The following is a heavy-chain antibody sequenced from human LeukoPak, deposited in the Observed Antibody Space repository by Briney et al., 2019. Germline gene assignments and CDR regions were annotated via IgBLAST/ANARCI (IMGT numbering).Heavy chain of an antibody. D-gene: IGHD6-19*01. CDR3: ATIAVAGEKIDY. CDR1: GFTFSGYG. CDR2: ISYDGSNK. Sequence: PGRSLRLSCAASGFTFSGYGMHWVRQAPGKGLEWVAVISYDGSNKYYADSVKGRFTISRDNSKNTLYLQMNSLRAEDTAVYYCATIAVAGEKIDYWGQGTLVTVSS. J-gene: IGHJ4*02. V-gene: IGHV3-30*03.